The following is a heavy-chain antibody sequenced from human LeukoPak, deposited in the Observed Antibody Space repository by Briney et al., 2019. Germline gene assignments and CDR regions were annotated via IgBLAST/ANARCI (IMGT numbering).Heavy chain of an antibody. CDR2: ISPTGSTT. Sequence: PGGSLRLSCIASGFSFSGHWMHWARKLPGKGLVWVSRISPTGSTTSYADSVKGRFTVSRDNAKNTLYMQVTNLRAEDTAVYYCARGTHSNWSGLDFWGQGTLLTVSS. V-gene: IGHV3-74*01. CDR3: ARGTHSNWSGLDF. J-gene: IGHJ4*02. D-gene: IGHD6-6*01. CDR1: GFSFSGHW.